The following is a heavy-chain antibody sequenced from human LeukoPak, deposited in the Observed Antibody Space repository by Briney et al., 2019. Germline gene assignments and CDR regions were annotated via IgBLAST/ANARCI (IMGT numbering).Heavy chain of an antibody. CDR1: GGSISSSSYY. J-gene: IGHJ4*02. D-gene: IGHD6-19*01. CDR2: IYYSGST. CDR3: ASEDSSGWYRAIY. Sequence: SETLSPTCTVSGGSISSSSYYWGWIRQPPGKGLEWIGSIYYSGSTYYNPSLKSRVTISVDTSKNQFSLKLSSVTAADTAVYYCASEDSSGWYRAIYWGQGTLVTVSS. V-gene: IGHV4-39*01.